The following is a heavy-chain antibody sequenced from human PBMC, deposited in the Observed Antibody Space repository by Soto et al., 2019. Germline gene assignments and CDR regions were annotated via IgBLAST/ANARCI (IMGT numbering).Heavy chain of an antibody. CDR2: IYYSGST. V-gene: IGHV4-59*01. J-gene: IGHJ5*02. CDR3: ARERGGYSSSWYPGNWFDP. Sequence: SETVSLTCTVSGGSISSYYWSWIRQPPGKGLEWIGYIYYSGSTNYNPSLKSRVTISVDTSKNQFSLKLSSVTAADTAVYYCARERGGYSSSWYPGNWFDPWGQGTLVTVSS. CDR1: GGSISSYY. D-gene: IGHD6-13*01.